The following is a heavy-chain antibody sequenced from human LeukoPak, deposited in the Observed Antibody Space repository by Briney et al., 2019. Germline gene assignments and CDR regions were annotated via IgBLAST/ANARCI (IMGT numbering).Heavy chain of an antibody. CDR3: ARLLQSSSWYY. D-gene: IGHD6-13*01. CDR1: GYSFTSYW. CDR2: IYPGDSDT. J-gene: IGHJ4*02. V-gene: IGHV5-51*01. Sequence: GESLQISCQGSGYSFTSYWIAWVRQMPGKGLEWMGIIYPGDSDTRYSPSFQGQVTISADKSISTAYLQWSSLKASDTAMYYCARLLQSSSWYYWGQGTLVTVSS.